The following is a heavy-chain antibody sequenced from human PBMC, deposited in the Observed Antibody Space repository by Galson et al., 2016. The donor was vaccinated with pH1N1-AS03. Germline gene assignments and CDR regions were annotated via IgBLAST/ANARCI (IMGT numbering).Heavy chain of an antibody. V-gene: IGHV1-2*02. Sequence: SVKVSCKASGYSFTGLYVHWVRQAPGQGLEWMGWINPNSGSTNSAQRFRGRVTMTGDASITTAYMELDRLRSDDTAVYYCATITPYSSGLDYWGQGSLVTVSS. CDR2: INPNSGST. D-gene: IGHD6-19*01. J-gene: IGHJ4*02. CDR3: ATITPYSSGLDY. CDR1: GYSFTGLY.